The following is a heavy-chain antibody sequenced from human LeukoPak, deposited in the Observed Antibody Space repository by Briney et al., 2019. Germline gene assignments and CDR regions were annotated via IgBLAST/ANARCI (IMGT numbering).Heavy chain of an antibody. CDR1: GFTFSNYA. CDR2: ISGSGGST. V-gene: IGHV3-23*01. J-gene: IGHJ5*02. Sequence: GGPLRLSCAASGFTFSNYAMSWVRQAPGKGLEWVSVISGSGGSTYYADSVKGRFTISRDNSKNTLYLQMTSLRAEDTALYYCAKEPYSSGWNWFDPWGQGTLVTVSS. CDR3: AKEPYSSGWNWFDP. D-gene: IGHD6-19*01.